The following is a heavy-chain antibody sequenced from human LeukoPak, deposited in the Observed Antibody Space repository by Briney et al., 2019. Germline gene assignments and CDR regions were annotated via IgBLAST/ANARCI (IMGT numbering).Heavy chain of an antibody. CDR3: ARQPAGWGSTWFDP. J-gene: IGHJ5*02. V-gene: IGHV1-18*01. Sequence: ASVKVSRKASGYTFTSYGISWVRQAPGQGLEWMGWISAYNGNTNYAQKLQGRVTMATDTSTSTAYMELRSLGSDDTAVYYCARQPAGWGSTWFDPWGQGTLVTVSS. D-gene: IGHD7-27*01. CDR2: ISAYNGNT. CDR1: GYTFTSYG.